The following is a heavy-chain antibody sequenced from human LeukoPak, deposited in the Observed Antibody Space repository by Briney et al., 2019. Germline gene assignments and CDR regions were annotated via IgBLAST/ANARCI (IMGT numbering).Heavy chain of an antibody. V-gene: IGHV4-59*08. Sequence: GSLRLSCAASGFTFTSSWMLWVRQAPGKGLEWIGYIYYSGSTKYNPSLKSRVTISVDTSKNQFSLKLSSVTAADTAVYYCGSGSYYFDYWGQGTLVTVST. CDR2: IYYSGST. CDR1: GFTFTSSW. D-gene: IGHD3-10*01. J-gene: IGHJ4*02. CDR3: GSGSYYFDY.